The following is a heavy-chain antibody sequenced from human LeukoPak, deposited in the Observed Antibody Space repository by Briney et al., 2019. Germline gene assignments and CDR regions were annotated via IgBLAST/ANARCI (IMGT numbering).Heavy chain of an antibody. V-gene: IGHV3-30*04. Sequence: GRSLRLSCAASGFTFSSYAMHWVRQAPGKGLEWVAVISYDGSSKYYADSVKGRFTISRDNSKNTLYLQMNSLRAEDTAVYYCARGWAAAGHFDYWGQGTLVTVSS. CDR1: GFTFSSYA. J-gene: IGHJ4*02. CDR2: ISYDGSSK. D-gene: IGHD6-13*01. CDR3: ARGWAAAGHFDY.